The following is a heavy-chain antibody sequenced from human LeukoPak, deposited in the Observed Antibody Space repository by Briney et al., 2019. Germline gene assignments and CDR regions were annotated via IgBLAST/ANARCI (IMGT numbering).Heavy chain of an antibody. CDR1: GCSISSGYY. CDR2: IYHSGST. J-gene: IGHJ5*02. D-gene: IGHD6-6*01. CDR3: ARGGSSSDWFGP. Sequence: SETLSLTCAVSGCSISSGYYWGWIRQPPGKGLEWIGSIYHSGSTYYNPSLKSRVTISVDTSKNQFSLKLSSVTAADTAVYYCARGGSSSDWFGPWGQGTLVTVSS. V-gene: IGHV4-38-2*01.